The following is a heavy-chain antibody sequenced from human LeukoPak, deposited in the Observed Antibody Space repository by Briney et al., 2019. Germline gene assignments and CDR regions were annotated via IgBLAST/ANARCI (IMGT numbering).Heavy chain of an antibody. D-gene: IGHD3-16*01. J-gene: IGHJ4*02. CDR3: ARDWGSTFDY. CDR2: ISYDGSNK. Sequence: AGGSLRLSCAASGFNFSSYAMHWVRQAPGKGLEWVAVISYDGSNKYYADSVKGRFTISRDNSKNTLYLQMNSLRAEDTAVYYCARDWGSTFDYWGQGTLVTVSS. V-gene: IGHV3-30-3*01. CDR1: GFNFSSYA.